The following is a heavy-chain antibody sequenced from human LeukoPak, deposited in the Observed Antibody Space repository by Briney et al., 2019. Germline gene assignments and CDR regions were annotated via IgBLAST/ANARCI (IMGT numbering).Heavy chain of an antibody. CDR2: INPNSGGT. D-gene: IGHD6-19*01. CDR1: GYTFTGYY. J-gene: IGHJ6*02. CDR3: ATDHLEQWLRKEDYYYGMDV. Sequence: ASVKVSCKASGYTFTGYYMHWVRQAPGQGLEWMGWINPNSGGTNYAQKFQGRVTMTRDTSISTAYMELSRLRSDDTAVYYCATDHLEQWLRKEDYYYGMDVWGQGTTVTVSS. V-gene: IGHV1-2*02.